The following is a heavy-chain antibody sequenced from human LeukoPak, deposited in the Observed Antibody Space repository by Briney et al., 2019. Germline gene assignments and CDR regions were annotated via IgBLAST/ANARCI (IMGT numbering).Heavy chain of an antibody. D-gene: IGHD3-22*01. Sequence: PGGSLRLSCAASGFTFSSFGMHWVRQAPGQGLEWVAVISYDGSHKLYAVSVKGRFTISRDNSKNPLYLQMNSLRAEDTAVYYCAKNLYDDSSGKYYYYGMDVWGQGTTVTVSS. CDR1: GFTFSSFG. V-gene: IGHV3-30*18. J-gene: IGHJ6*02. CDR3: AKNLYDDSSGKYYYYGMDV. CDR2: ISYDGSHK.